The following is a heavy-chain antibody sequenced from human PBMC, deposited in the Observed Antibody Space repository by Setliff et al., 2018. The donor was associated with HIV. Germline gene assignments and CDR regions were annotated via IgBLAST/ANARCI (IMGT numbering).Heavy chain of an antibody. CDR3: ARGTYYYETSDYHYDKTWAGTCFDY. J-gene: IGHJ4*02. CDR2: MYYSGNT. D-gene: IGHD3-22*01. CDR1: GGSISSSSSY. Sequence: SETLSLTCIVSGGSISSSSSYWGWIRLPPGKGLEWIGSMYYSGNTYYNPSLKSRVTISLDKSKNQFSLKLTSVTAADTAVYYCARGTYYYETSDYHYDKTWAGTCFDYWGQGTLVTVSS. V-gene: IGHV4-39*07.